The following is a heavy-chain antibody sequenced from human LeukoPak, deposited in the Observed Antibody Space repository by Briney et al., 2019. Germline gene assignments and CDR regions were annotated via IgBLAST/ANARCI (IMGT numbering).Heavy chain of an antibody. V-gene: IGHV3-21*01. D-gene: IGHD1-26*01. Sequence: TGGSLRLSCAASGFTFSSYSMNWVRQAPGKGLEWVSSISSSSSYIYYADSVKGRFTISRDNAKNTLYLQMNSLRAEDTAVYYCARARGVGATTNWFDPWGQGTLVTVSS. CDR1: GFTFSSYS. CDR2: ISSSSSYI. J-gene: IGHJ5*02. CDR3: ARARGVGATTNWFDP.